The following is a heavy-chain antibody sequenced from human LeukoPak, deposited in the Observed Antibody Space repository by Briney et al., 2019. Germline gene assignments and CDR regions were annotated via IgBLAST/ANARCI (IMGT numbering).Heavy chain of an antibody. CDR2: ISHDGSNT. CDR1: GFTFSSSG. V-gene: IGHV3-30*18. Sequence: PGTSLRLSCAASGFTFSSSGMHWVRQAPGKGLEWVAVISHDGSNTYYGDSVKGRFTISRDNSKNTLYLQVNSLRAEDTAVYYCAKVPRGYSYAFFDYWGQGTLVTVSS. CDR3: AKVPRGYSYAFFDY. J-gene: IGHJ4*02. D-gene: IGHD5-18*01.